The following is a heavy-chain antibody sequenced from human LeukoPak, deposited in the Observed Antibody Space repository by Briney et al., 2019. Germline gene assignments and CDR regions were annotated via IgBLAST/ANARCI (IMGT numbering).Heavy chain of an antibody. CDR3: ASTIYYDSSGYHLDY. Sequence: ASVKVSCKASGSTFSSYAISWVRQAPGQGLEWMGRIIPILGIANYAQKFQGRVTITADKSTSTAYVELSSLRSEDTAVYYCASTIYYDSSGYHLDYWGQGTLVTVSS. J-gene: IGHJ4*02. D-gene: IGHD3-22*01. V-gene: IGHV1-69*04. CDR1: GSTFSSYA. CDR2: IIPILGIA.